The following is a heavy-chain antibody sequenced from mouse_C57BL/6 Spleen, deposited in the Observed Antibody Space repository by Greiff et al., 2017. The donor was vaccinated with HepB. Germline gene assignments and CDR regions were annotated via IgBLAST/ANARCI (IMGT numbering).Heavy chain of an antibody. D-gene: IGHD1-1*01. J-gene: IGHJ1*03. CDR3: ARLDYGSSSYWYFDV. Sequence: EVMLVESGGDLVKPGGSLKLSCAASGFTFSSYGMSWVRQTPDKRLEWVATISSGGSYTYYPDSVKGRFTISRDNAKNTLYLQMSSLKSEDTAMYYCARLDYGSSSYWYFDVWGTGTTVTVSS. V-gene: IGHV5-6*01. CDR2: ISSGGSYT. CDR1: GFTFSSYG.